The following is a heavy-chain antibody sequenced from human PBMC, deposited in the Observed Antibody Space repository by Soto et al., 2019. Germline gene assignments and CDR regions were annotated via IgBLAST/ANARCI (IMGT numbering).Heavy chain of an antibody. CDR3: ARNGPKAAPYGMDV. V-gene: IGHV3-30*03. D-gene: IGHD6-6*01. CDR1: GFTFSNYD. Sequence: GGSLRLSCAVSGFTFSNYDMHWVRQAPGKGLEWVAVISYDKTTKYYADYVKGRFTISRDNSKNTLYLQMNGLRAEDTALYYCARNGPKAAPYGMDVWGQGTTVTV. CDR2: ISYDKTTK. J-gene: IGHJ6*02.